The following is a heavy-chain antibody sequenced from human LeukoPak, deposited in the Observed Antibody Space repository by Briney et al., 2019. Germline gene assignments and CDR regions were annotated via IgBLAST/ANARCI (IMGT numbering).Heavy chain of an antibody. CDR2: INPNSGGT. J-gene: IGHJ6*03. Sequence: ASVKVSCKASGYTFSDYYMHWVRQAPGQGLEWMGWINPNSGGTNYAQKFQGRVTMTRDTSTSTVYMELSSLRSEDTAVYFCARDGTPAFYYYMDVWGKGTTVTISS. V-gene: IGHV1-2*02. CDR3: ARDGTPAFYYYMDV. CDR1: GYTFSDYY.